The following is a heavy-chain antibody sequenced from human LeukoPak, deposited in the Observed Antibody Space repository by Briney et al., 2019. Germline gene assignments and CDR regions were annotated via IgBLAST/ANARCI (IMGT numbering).Heavy chain of an antibody. D-gene: IGHD3-16*01. CDR2: IKPNSGGT. Sequence: ASVKVSCKASGYTFTGYYMHWVRQAPGQGLEWMGWIKPNSGGTNYAQKFQGRVTMTRDTSISTAYMELSRLRSDDTALYYCARGLYTTTWCDHWGQGTLVTVSS. CDR1: GYTFTGYY. J-gene: IGHJ5*02. V-gene: IGHV1-2*02. CDR3: ARGLYTTTWCDH.